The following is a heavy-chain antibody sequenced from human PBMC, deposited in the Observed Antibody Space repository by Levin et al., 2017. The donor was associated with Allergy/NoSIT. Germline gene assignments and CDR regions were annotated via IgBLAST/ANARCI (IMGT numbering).Heavy chain of an antibody. CDR3: ARGPPRLLWFRDIRGWYFDL. CDR1: GGSFSGYY. CDR2: INHSGST. D-gene: IGHD3-10*01. Sequence: PSETLSLTCAVYGGSFSGYYWSWIRQPPGKGLEWIGEINHSGSTNYNPSPKSRVTISVDTSKNQFPLKLSSVTAADTAVYYWARGPPRLLWFRDIRGWYFDLWGRGTLVTVSS. J-gene: IGHJ2*01. V-gene: IGHV4-34*01.